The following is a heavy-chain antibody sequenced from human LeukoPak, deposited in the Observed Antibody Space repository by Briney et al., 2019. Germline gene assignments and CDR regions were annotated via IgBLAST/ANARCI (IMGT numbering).Heavy chain of an antibody. CDR2: IGRTTGTT. J-gene: IGHJ4*02. CDR3: AKGSHFAN. Sequence: PGGSLRLSCAASGFTFSDNAMSWVRQAPGKGLEWVSTIGRTTGTTYYADSVKGRFTISRDNSKNTVSLQVNSLRAEDTAVYYCAKGSHFANCGQGTLATVSS. V-gene: IGHV3-23*01. CDR1: GFTFSDNA.